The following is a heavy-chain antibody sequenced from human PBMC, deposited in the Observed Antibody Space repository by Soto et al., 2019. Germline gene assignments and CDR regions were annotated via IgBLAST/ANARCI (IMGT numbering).Heavy chain of an antibody. Sequence: QLQLQESGSGLVKPSQTLSLTCAVSGGSISSGGYSWNWIRQPPGKGLEWIGYIYHSGSTYYNPSLKSRVTISVDRSKNQFSLKLSSVTAAVTAVYYCASSHAGAHITAAVHWGQGTLVTVSS. CDR1: GGSISSGGYS. D-gene: IGHD6-13*01. CDR2: IYHSGST. CDR3: ASSHAGAHITAAVH. V-gene: IGHV4-30-2*01. J-gene: IGHJ4*02.